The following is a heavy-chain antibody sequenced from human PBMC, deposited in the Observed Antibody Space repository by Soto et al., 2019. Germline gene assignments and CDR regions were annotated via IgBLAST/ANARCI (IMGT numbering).Heavy chain of an antibody. V-gene: IGHV4-39*01. CDR2: IFYAGNT. Sequence: QLQLQESGPGLVKPSETLSLTCNVSGGSISSSRSYWAWFRQPPGKALEWIANIFYAGNTYYNPSLKRRVTVSVDTSKNQFSLKLDSVTAADTAVYYCARQAAAPGIDLWFDPWGQGTLVTVSS. J-gene: IGHJ5*02. CDR3: ARQAAAPGIDLWFDP. D-gene: IGHD6-13*01. CDR1: GGSISSSRSY.